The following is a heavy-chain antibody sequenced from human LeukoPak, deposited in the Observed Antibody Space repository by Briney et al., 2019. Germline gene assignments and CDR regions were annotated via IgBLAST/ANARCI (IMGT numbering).Heavy chain of an antibody. V-gene: IGHV4-30-2*01. Sequence: SETLSLTCGISGGSISGGGYSWSWIRQPPGKGLEWLGNIYESGKTDYNPSLESRLTMSIDISKNHFSLNLNSVTAADTAVYYCAREGGTWFDTWGQRTLVTVSS. D-gene: IGHD2-15*01. CDR3: AREGGTWFDT. CDR2: IYESGKT. CDR1: GGSISGGGYS. J-gene: IGHJ5*02.